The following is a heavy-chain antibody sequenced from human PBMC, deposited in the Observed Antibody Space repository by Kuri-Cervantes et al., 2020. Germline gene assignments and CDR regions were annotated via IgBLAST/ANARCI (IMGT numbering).Heavy chain of an antibody. CDR3: AKDAFAMVQGVIIG. J-gene: IGHJ4*02. V-gene: IGHV3-30*07. CDR2: ISYDGSNK. CDR1: GFTFSSYA. Sequence: GGSLRLSCAASGFTFSSYAMHWVRQAPGKGLEWVAVISYDGSNKYYADSVKGRFTISRDNSKNTLYPQMNSLRAEDTAVYYCAKDAFAMVQGVIIGWGQGTLVTVSS. D-gene: IGHD3-10*01.